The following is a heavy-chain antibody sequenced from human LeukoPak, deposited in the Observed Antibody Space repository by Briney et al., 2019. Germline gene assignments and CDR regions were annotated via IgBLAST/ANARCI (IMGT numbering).Heavy chain of an antibody. CDR2: IYYSGST. V-gene: IGHV4-59*01. CDR3: ARGGSMIIA. J-gene: IGHJ5*02. D-gene: IGHD3-22*01. Sequence: SETLSLTCTVSGGSISSNYWSWIRQPPGKGMEWIGYIYYSGSTNYNPSLKSRVTISVDTSKNQFSLKLSSVTAADTAVYYCARGGSMIIAWGQGTLVTVSS. CDR1: GGSISSNY.